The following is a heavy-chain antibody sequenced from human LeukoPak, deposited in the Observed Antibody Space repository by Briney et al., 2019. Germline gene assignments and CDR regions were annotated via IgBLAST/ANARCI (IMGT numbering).Heavy chain of an antibody. CDR1: GVTFSSYC. D-gene: IGHD3-10*01. CDR3: AKDTRKLLWFGEPFSPPTPLAY. Sequence: GGSLRLSCAASGVTFSSYCMHWVRQPPGKGLEWVAFIRYDGSNKYYTDSVNGRLTISSDNSRNTQYLQMNSLRAEDTAVYYCAKDTRKLLWFGEPFSPPTPLAYWGQGTLVTVSS. J-gene: IGHJ4*02. CDR2: IRYDGSNK. V-gene: IGHV3-30*02.